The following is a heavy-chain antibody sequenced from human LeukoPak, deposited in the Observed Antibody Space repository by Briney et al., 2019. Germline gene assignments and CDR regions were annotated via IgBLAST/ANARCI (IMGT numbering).Heavy chain of an antibody. CDR3: AKEGRSTTPGY. J-gene: IGHJ4*02. D-gene: IGHD2-2*01. V-gene: IGHV3-21*01. Sequence: GGSLRLSCAASGFTFSGYTMDWVRQAPGKGLEWVSSISSGSSYIYYTDSVKGRFTISRDNAKNSLYLQMNSLRAEDTAVYFCAKEGRSTTPGYWGQGTLVTVSS. CDR1: GFTFSGYT. CDR2: ISSGSSYI.